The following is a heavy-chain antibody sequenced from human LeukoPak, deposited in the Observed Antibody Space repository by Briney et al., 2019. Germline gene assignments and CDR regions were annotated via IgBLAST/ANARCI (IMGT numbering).Heavy chain of an antibody. V-gene: IGHV1-8*01. J-gene: IGHJ3*02. D-gene: IGHD3-16*01. Sequence: GASVKVSCKASGYTFTSYDINWVRQATGQGLEWMGWMNPNSGNTGYAQKFQGRVTITRNTSISTAYMELSSLRSEDTAVYYCXXVATLGDDAFDIWGQGTMVTVSS. CDR3: XXVATLGDDAFDI. CDR2: MNPNSGNT. CDR1: GYTFTSYD.